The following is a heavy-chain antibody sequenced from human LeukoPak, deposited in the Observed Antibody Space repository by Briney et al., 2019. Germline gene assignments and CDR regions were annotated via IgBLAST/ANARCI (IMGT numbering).Heavy chain of an antibody. V-gene: IGHV4-34*01. CDR3: ARVRATGAHDY. D-gene: IGHD7-27*01. CDR2: INHSGST. J-gene: IGHJ4*02. CDR1: GGSFSGYY. Sequence: SETLSLTCAVYGGSFSGYYWGWIRQPPGKGLEWIGEINHSGSTNYNPSLKSRVTISVDTSKKQFSLKLSSVTAADTAVYYCARVRATGAHDYWGQGTLVTVSS.